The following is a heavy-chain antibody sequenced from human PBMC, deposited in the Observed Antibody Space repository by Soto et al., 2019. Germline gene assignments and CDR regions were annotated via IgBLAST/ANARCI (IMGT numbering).Heavy chain of an antibody. CDR3: ARDASSIAASTFFDY. CDR1: GFTFSSYS. CDR2: ISSSSSYI. Sequence: GSLRLSCAASGFTFSSYSMNWVRQAPGKGLEWVSSISSSSSYIYYADSVKGRFTISRDNAKNSLYLQMNSLRAEDTAVYYCARDASSIAASTFFDYWGQGTLVTVSS. V-gene: IGHV3-21*01. J-gene: IGHJ4*02. D-gene: IGHD6-6*01.